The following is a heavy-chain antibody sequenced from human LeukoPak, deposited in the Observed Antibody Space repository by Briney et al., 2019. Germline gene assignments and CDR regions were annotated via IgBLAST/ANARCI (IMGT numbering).Heavy chain of an antibody. CDR2: INHSGST. J-gene: IGHJ4*02. D-gene: IGHD5-12*01. CDR1: GGSFSGYY. Sequence: SETLSLTCAVYGGSFSGYYWSWIRQPPGKGLEWIGGINHSGSTNYNPSLKSRVTISVDTSKNQFSLKLSSVTAADTAVYYCARRYSGYDYWGQGTLVTVSS. CDR3: ARRYSGYDY. V-gene: IGHV4-34*01.